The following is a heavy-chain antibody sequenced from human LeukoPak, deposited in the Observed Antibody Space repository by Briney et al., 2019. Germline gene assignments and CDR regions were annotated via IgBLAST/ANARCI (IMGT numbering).Heavy chain of an antibody. CDR3: ARALEAQQLSYFDY. CDR2: ISAYNGNT. Sequence: ASVKVSCKASGYTFTSYGISWVRQAPGQGLEWMGWISAYNGNTNYAQKLQGRVTMTTDTSTNTAYMELRSLRSDDTAVYYCARALEAQQLSYFDYWGQGGLVTVFS. CDR1: GYTFTSYG. J-gene: IGHJ4*02. D-gene: IGHD6-13*01. V-gene: IGHV1-18*01.